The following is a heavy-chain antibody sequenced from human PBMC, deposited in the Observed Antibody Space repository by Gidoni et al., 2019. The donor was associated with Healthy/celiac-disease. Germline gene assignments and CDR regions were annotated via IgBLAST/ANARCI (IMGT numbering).Heavy chain of an antibody. CDR1: GFTFRSYG. CDR2: ISYDGSNK. CDR3: ARVTTLGY. V-gene: IGHV3-30*03. J-gene: IGHJ4*02. D-gene: IGHD4-17*01. Sequence: QVQLVESGGGVVQPGRSLRLSCAASGFTFRSYGMHWVRQAPGKGLEWVAVISYDGSNKYYADSVKGRFTISRDNSKNTLYLQMNSLRAEDTAVYYCARVTTLGYWGQGTLVTVSS.